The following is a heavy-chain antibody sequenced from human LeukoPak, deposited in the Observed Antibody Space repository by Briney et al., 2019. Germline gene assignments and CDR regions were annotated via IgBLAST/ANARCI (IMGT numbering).Heavy chain of an antibody. Sequence: PSETLSLTCTVSGGSMSGYYWSWIRQPPGKGLEWIGYIYYGGTTRYNPSLKSRLTISVDTSKNQFSLRLSSVTAADTAVYYCARGGWCFDLWGRGTLVTVSS. V-gene: IGHV4-59*01. J-gene: IGHJ2*01. CDR2: IYYGGTT. CDR1: GGSMSGYY. CDR3: ARGGWCFDL.